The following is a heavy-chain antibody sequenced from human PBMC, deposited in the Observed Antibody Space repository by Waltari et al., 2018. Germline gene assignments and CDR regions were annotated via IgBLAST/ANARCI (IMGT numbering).Heavy chain of an antibody. CDR3: ARDPLPGPPDFFDY. Sequence: VQLVESGGGVVQPGRSLRLSCAASGFTFSTYVVHWVRQAPGKGLEWLAVMSPDGGLSYYADSVKGRFTISRDNSRNTLFLQMNGLRPDDTAVYFCARDPLPGPPDFFDYWGQGTLVSVSS. CDR1: GFTFSTYV. D-gene: IGHD1-1*01. CDR2: MSPDGGLS. J-gene: IGHJ4*02. V-gene: IGHV3-30*01.